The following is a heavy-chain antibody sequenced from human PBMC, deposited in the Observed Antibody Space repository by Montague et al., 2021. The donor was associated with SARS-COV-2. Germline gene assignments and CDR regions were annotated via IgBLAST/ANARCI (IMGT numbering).Heavy chain of an antibody. D-gene: IGHD3-22*01. CDR1: GGSFGDDH. CDR3: ARGHLSVSMIVVVFTSASYYFDY. J-gene: IGHJ4*01. CDR2: IRQSGRT. V-gene: IGHV4-34*01. Sequence: SETLSLTCAVYGGSFGDDHWSWIRQPPGKGLEWIGNIRQSGRTNYNPSLKSRVTISVDTSKNQFSLKLTSVTAADTGLYFCARGHLSVSMIVVVFTSASYYFDYWGQEPRSPSPQ.